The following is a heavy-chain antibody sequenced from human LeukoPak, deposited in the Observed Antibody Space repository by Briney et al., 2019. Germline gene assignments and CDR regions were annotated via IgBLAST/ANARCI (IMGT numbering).Heavy chain of an antibody. J-gene: IGHJ5*02. CDR3: ARGLNEQWLVDWFDP. Sequence: ASVKVSCKASGYTFTSYDINWVRQATGQGLEWMGWMNPNSGNTGYAQKFQGRVTMTRNTSISTAYMELSSLRSEDTAVYYCARGLNEQWLVDWFDPWGQGTLVTVSS. CDR2: MNPNSGNT. CDR1: GYTFTSYD. V-gene: IGHV1-8*01. D-gene: IGHD6-19*01.